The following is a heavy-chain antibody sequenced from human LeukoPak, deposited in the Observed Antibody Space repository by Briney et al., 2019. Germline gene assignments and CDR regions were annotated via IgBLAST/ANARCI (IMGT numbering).Heavy chain of an antibody. D-gene: IGHD3-10*02. CDR1: GFTFSSYE. CDR2: ISSSGSTI. Sequence: PGGSLRLACAASGFTFSSYEMNWVSQAPGKGLEWVSYISSSGSTIYYASSVKGRFTISRDNAKNSLYLQMNSLRAEDTAVYYCAELGITMIGGVWGKGTTVTISS. CDR3: AELGITMIGGV. V-gene: IGHV3-48*03. J-gene: IGHJ6*04.